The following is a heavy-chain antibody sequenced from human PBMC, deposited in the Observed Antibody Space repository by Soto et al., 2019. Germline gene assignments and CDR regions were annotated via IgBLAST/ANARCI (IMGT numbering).Heavy chain of an antibody. V-gene: IGHV3-15*07. J-gene: IGHJ3*02. CDR1: GFTFSNAW. CDR3: TTDGYGDYIDAFDI. CDR2: IKSKADGGTT. D-gene: IGHD4-17*01. Sequence: EVQLVESGGGLVKPGGSLRLSCAASGFTFSNAWMNWVRQAPGKGLEWVGRIKSKADGGTTDYAAPVKGRFTISRDDSKNTLYLQMNSLKTEDTAVYYCTTDGYGDYIDAFDIWGQGTMVTVSS.